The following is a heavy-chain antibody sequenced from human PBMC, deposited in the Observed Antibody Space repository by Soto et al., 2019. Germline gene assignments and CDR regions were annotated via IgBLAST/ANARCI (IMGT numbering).Heavy chain of an antibody. CDR1: GGTFSSYT. CDR2: IIHILGIA. D-gene: IGHD3-16*01. V-gene: IGHV1-69*02. J-gene: IGHJ4*02. CDR3: ARGPDYDVLPLDY. Sequence: QVQLVQSGAEVKKPGSSVKVSCKASGGTFSSYTISWVRQAPGQGLEWMGRIIHILGIANCAQKFQGRVTITADNPPRPAYMELSRLRSEDTAGYYCARGPDYDVLPLDYWGQGPLVAVAS.